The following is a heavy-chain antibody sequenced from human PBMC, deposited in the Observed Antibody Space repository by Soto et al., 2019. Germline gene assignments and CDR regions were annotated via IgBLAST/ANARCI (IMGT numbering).Heavy chain of an antibody. Sequence: QVQLVESGGGVVQPGRSLRLSCAASGFTFSSYGMHWVRQAPGKGLEWVAVIWYDGSNKYYADSVKGRFTISRDNSKNTLYLQMNSLRAEDTAAYYCARDGLARAAATDYWGQGTLVTVSS. CDR2: IWYDGSNK. CDR3: ARDGLARAAATDY. J-gene: IGHJ4*02. V-gene: IGHV3-33*01. D-gene: IGHD6-13*01. CDR1: GFTFSSYG.